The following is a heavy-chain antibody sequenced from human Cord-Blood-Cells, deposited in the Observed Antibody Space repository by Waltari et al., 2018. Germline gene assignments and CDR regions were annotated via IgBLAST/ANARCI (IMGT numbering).Heavy chain of an antibody. CDR3: ASTNWDYWDSAL. V-gene: IGHV1-24*01. CDR2: FVREDCEA. CDR1: GYTLTELS. Sequence: QVQLVQSGAEVKKPGASVKVSCKVSGYTLTELSMHWVRQAPGKGLEWMGGFVREDCEAIHTQTLQARATMTQDTTTDTANMALDSVRSEDTDVDYGASTNWDYWDSALGRRGTLLTVPS. J-gene: IGHJ2*01. D-gene: IGHD7-27*01.